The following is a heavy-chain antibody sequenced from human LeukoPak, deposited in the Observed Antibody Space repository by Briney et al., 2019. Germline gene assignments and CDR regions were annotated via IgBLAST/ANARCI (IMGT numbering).Heavy chain of an antibody. CDR2: ISSSSSTI. CDR3: ASPLGPLEMATMGY. V-gene: IGHV3-48*04. J-gene: IGHJ4*02. D-gene: IGHD5-24*01. Sequence: GGSLRLSCAASGFTFSSYSMNWVRQAPGKGLEWVSYISSSSSTIYYADSVKGRFTISRDNAKNSLYLQMNSLRAEDTAVYYCASPLGPLEMATMGYWGQGTLVTVSS. CDR1: GFTFSSYS.